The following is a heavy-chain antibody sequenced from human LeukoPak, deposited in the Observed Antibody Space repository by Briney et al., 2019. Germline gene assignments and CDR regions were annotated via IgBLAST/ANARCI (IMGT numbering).Heavy chain of an antibody. J-gene: IGHJ4*02. CDR2: IKQDGSEK. CDR1: GFTFSSYW. V-gene: IGHV3-7*01. CDR3: ARDRIWWELLSNRDFDY. Sequence: GSLRLSCAASGFTFSSYWMSWVRQAPGKGLEWVAKIKQDGSEKYYVDSVKGRFTISRDNAKNSLNLKMESLRAADTDVYDCARDRIWWELLSNRDFDYWGQGTLVTVSS. D-gene: IGHD1-26*01.